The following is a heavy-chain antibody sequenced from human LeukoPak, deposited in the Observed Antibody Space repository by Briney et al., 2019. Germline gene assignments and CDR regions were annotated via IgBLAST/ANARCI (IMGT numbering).Heavy chain of an antibody. CDR1: GFTLSRYW. Sequence: PGGSLRLSCAASGFTLSRYWMHWVRQTPGKGLVWVSRINSDGSSSSHADSVKGRFTISRDNAKNTLYLQMNSLRVEDTAVYYCARDPFGSEGFWGQGTLVTVSS. CDR2: INSDGSSS. D-gene: IGHD3-10*01. CDR3: ARDPFGSEGF. J-gene: IGHJ4*02. V-gene: IGHV3-74*01.